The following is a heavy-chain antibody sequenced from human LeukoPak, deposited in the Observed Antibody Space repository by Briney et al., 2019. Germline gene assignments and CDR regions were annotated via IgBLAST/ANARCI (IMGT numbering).Heavy chain of an antibody. CDR2: INHSGST. V-gene: IGHV4-34*01. Sequence: SETLSLTCAVYGGSFSGYYWSWIRQPPGKGLEWIGEINHSGSTNYNPSLKSRVTISVDTSKNQFSLKLSSVTAADTAVYYCARGSVRYSNRPYYFDHWGQGTLVTVSS. J-gene: IGHJ4*02. D-gene: IGHD4-11*01. CDR1: GGSFSGYY. CDR3: ARGSVRYSNRPYYFDH.